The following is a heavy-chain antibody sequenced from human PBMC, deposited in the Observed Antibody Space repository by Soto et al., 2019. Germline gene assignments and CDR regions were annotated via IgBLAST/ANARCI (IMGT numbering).Heavy chain of an antibody. CDR1: GFTCVGFG. CDR2: ISSSSSTI. D-gene: IGHD6-13*01. J-gene: IGHJ4*02. Sequence: GGSQRLSCGAAGFTCVGFGVNCVRQAPGKGLEWVSYISSSSSTIYYADSVKGRFTISRDNAKNSLYLQMNSLRDEDTAVYYCARDLPYSSSWLDYWGQGTLVTVSS. CDR3: ARDLPYSSSWLDY. V-gene: IGHV3-48*02.